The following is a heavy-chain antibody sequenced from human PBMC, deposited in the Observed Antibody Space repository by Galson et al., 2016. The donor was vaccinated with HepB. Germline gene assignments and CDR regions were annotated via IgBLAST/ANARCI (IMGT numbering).Heavy chain of an antibody. CDR3: AKDGRIYCSSASCHDHFHY. D-gene: IGHD2-2*01. J-gene: IGHJ4*02. CDR2: ISYDGSTK. V-gene: IGHV3-30*18. Sequence: SLRLSCAASEFTFSNYGMHWVRQAAGKGLEWVAVISYDGSTKYYADSVKGRFTISRDNSKKTLYLQMNSLRAEDTAVYYCAKDGRIYCSSASCHDHFHYWGQGTLVTVSS. CDR1: EFTFSNYG.